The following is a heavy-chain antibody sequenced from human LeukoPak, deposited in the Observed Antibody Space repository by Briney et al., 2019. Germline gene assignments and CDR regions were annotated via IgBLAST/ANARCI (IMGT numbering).Heavy chain of an antibody. CDR1: GFTFSSYG. J-gene: IGHJ5*02. Sequence: GGSLRLSCAASGFTFSSYGMHWVRQAPGKGLEWVAVISYDGSNKYYADSVKGRFTISRDNSKNTLYLQMNSLRAEDTAVYYCAKDVGQRITMVRGVIPRFDPWGQGTLVTVSS. D-gene: IGHD3-10*01. CDR2: ISYDGSNK. CDR3: AKDVGQRITMVRGVIPRFDP. V-gene: IGHV3-30*18.